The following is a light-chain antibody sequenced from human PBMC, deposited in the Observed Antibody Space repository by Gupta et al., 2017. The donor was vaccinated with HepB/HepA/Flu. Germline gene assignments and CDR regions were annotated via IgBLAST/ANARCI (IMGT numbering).Light chain of an antibody. CDR3: QQFNSNALT. Sequence: DIQLTQSPSFLSASVGDRVTITCRASQGISSYLAWYQQKPGKAPRLLIFATSTLQSGVPSRFSGSGSGTEFTLTIISLQPEDFATYYCQQFNSNALTFGGGTKVEIK. CDR2: ATS. V-gene: IGKV1-9*01. J-gene: IGKJ4*01. CDR1: QGISSY.